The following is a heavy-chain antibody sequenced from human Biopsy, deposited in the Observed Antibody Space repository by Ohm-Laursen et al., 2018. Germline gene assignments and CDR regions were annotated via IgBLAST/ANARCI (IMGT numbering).Heavy chain of an antibody. V-gene: IGHV4-31*03. CDR3: VREPKTGTAEAWYFDL. Sequence: SQTLSLTCSVSGASVKTSGYFWAWIRQRPGKGLEWIGYISYNERTHYNPSLTSRLAISFDTSNNRISLQLRSVSGADTAAYYCVREPKTGTAEAWYFDLWGRGSPVTVPS. D-gene: IGHD3-9*01. CDR2: ISYNERT. CDR1: GASVKTSGYF. J-gene: IGHJ2*01.